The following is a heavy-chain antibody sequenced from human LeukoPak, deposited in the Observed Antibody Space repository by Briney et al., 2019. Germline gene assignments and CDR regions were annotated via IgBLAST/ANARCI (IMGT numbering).Heavy chain of an antibody. CDR1: GDSISSSSHY. CDR2: IYTSGNT. V-gene: IGHV4-61*02. CDR3: ARVYGYCSSTSCYNWFDP. J-gene: IGHJ5*02. D-gene: IGHD2-2*01. Sequence: SETLSLTCTVSGDSISSSSHYWGWIRQPAGKGLEWIGRIYTSGNTNYNPSLKSRVTISVDTSKNQFSLKLSSVTAADTAVYYCARVYGYCSSTSCYNWFDPWGQGTLVTVSS.